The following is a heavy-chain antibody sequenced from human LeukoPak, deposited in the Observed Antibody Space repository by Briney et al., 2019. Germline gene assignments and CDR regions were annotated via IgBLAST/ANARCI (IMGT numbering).Heavy chain of an antibody. CDR2: ISAYNGNT. Sequence: ASVKVSCKASGYTFTSYGITWVRQAPGQGLEWMGWISAYNGNTNSAQKLQGRVTMTTDTSTSTAYMELRSLRSDDTAVYYCARVSMVRGVNWFDPWGQGTPVTVSS. CDR3: ARVSMVRGVNWFDP. CDR1: GYTFTSYG. J-gene: IGHJ5*02. D-gene: IGHD3-10*01. V-gene: IGHV1-18*01.